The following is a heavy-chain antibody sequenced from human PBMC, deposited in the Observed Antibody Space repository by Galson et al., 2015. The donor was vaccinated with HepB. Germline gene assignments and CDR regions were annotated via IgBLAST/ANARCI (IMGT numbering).Heavy chain of an antibody. CDR3: ARVTDWGWYFDL. CDR1: GFVVTSTY. J-gene: IGHJ2*01. CDR2: IYDGGNT. V-gene: IGHV3-66*02. Sequence: SLRLSCAGSGFVVTSTYMNWVRQAPGKGLEWVSVIYDGGNTNYTESVQGRFTISIDKSQNTLNLHMTNLRFEDTAVYFCARVTDWGWYFDLWGRGTLVSVSS. D-gene: IGHD7-27*01.